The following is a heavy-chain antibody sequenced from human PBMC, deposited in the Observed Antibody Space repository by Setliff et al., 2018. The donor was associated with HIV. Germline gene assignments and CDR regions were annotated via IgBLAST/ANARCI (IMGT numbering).Heavy chain of an antibody. CDR3: ARHFGIAVEARYFDY. D-gene: IGHD6-19*01. V-gene: IGHV1-69*10. CDR1: GGTFTRNC. CDR2: IIPILGIK. Sequence: SVKVSCKVSGGTFTRNCISWVRQAPGQGLEWMGGIIPILGIKKYAQNFQGRVVIATDESTTTAYMELSSLRSDDTAVYYCARHFGIAVEARYFDYWGQGTLVTVSS. J-gene: IGHJ4*02.